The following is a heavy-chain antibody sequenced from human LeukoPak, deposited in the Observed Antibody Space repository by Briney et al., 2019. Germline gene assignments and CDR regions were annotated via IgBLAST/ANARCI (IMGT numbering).Heavy chain of an antibody. CDR2: IYTSGST. J-gene: IGHJ5*02. CDR1: GGSISSYY. CDR3: ARDVDYYDSSGYYYSWFDP. D-gene: IGHD3-22*01. V-gene: IGHV4-4*07. Sequence: SETLSLTCTVSGGSISSYYWSWIRQPAGKGLEWIGRIYTSGSTNYNPSLKSRVTMSVDTSKNQFSLKLGSVTAADTAVYYCARDVDYYDSSGYYYSWFDPWGQGTLVTVSS.